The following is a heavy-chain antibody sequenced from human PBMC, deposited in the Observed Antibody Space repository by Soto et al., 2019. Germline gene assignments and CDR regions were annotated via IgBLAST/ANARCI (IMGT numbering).Heavy chain of an antibody. V-gene: IGHV1-69*01. Sequence: QEQLVQSGAEVKKPGSSVKVSCKASGGLFSSYPISWVRQVPGQGLEWMGGIIPVFQTAYYTQRFQGRVTITADESTNTAYMELSSLRSEDTAIYYCAIYHLELFRFDYWGQGTLVTVSS. CDR1: GGLFSSYP. CDR3: AIYHLELFRFDY. D-gene: IGHD2-2*01. CDR2: IIPVFQTA. J-gene: IGHJ4*02.